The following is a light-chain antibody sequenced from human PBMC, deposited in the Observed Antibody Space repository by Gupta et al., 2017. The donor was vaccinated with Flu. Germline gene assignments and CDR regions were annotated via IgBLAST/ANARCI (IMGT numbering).Light chain of an antibody. CDR2: RTS. J-gene: IGKJ1*01. CDR1: QSVGSN. V-gene: IGKV3-15*01. Sequence: IVMTQSPATLSVSPGDTATLSCRASQSVGSNLAWYQQKPGQAPRLLIHRTSTRATGIPARFSGSGSGSEFTLTISSLQSEDFAVYYCQQYNNWRTFGPGTKVEVK. CDR3: QQYNNWRT.